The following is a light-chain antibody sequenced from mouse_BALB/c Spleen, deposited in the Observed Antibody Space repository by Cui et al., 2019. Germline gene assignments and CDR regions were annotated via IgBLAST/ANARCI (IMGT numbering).Light chain of an antibody. CDR2: SKS. Sequence: QIFLTQSLAIMSASLGDENTLSCSASSIVSYMHWYQQKSGTSPKLLIYSKSHLASGVPSRFSGGGAGTFYSLTISSVEAEDAADYYCHQWSSYPFTFGSGTKLEIK. CDR1: SIVSY. J-gene: IGKJ4*01. CDR3: HQWSSYPFT. V-gene: IGKV4-80*01.